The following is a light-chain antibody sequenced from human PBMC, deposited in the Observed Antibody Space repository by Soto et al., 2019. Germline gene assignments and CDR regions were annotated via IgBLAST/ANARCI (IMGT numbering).Light chain of an antibody. CDR1: QSVSSN. V-gene: IGKV3-15*01. CDR2: GAS. J-gene: IGKJ5*01. CDR3: QQHGQWPIT. Sequence: MTQSPVNLSVSPWERATLSCMASQSVSSNLAWYQQKPGQAPSLLIYGASTRASGIPARFSGSGSGTEFTLTISSLQPEDFATYYCQQHGQWPITFGQGTRLEI.